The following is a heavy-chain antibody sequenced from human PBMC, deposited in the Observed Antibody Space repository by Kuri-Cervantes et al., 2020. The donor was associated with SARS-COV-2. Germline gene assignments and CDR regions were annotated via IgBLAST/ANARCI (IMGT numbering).Heavy chain of an antibody. V-gene: IGHV3-7*02. Sequence: GGSLRLSCAASGFMFSNYWMNWVRQPKGKGLEWVAKVKADGSETYYADSVKGRFIVSRDNVKKSLDLQMNSLRAEDTAVYYCASPEVAIRGWGQGTLVTVSS. CDR2: VKADGSET. CDR1: GFMFSNYW. D-gene: IGHD2-2*02. CDR3: ASPEVAIRG. J-gene: IGHJ4*02.